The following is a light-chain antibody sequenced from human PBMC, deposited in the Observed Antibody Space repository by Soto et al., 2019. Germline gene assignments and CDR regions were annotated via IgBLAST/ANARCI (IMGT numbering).Light chain of an antibody. CDR1: QSVLYSSNNRDS. CDR3: QQYYSTMYT. Sequence: DIVMTPSPDSLAVSLGERATINCKSRQSVLYSSNNRDSLAWYQQKPGLPPKLLIYWASFRASGVPDRFSGGGSGTDFTLTISSLQAEDVAVYYCQQYYSTMYTFGQGTKLEIK. J-gene: IGKJ2*01. V-gene: IGKV4-1*01. CDR2: WAS.